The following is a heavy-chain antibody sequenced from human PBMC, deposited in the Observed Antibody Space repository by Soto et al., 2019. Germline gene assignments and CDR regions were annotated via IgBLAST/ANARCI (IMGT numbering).Heavy chain of an antibody. CDR2: IYYTEKT. CDR3: ARARFQLLHPYYYGMDV. V-gene: IGHV4-59*01. Sequence: QVQLQQSGPGLVKPSETLSLTCTVSGGSISSYYWSWIRQPPGKGLDWIGYIYYTEKTNYNPSLKSRVTISVDTSTNQFPLKLRSVTAADTGVYFCARARFQLLHPYYYGMDVWGQGTAVTVSS. J-gene: IGHJ6*02. D-gene: IGHD2-15*01. CDR1: GGSISSYY.